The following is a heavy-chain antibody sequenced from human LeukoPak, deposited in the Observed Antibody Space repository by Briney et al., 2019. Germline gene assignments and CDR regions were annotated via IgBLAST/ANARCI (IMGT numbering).Heavy chain of an antibody. CDR1: GGSFSGYY. Sequence: SGTLSLTCAVYGGSFSGYYWSWIRQPPGKGLEWIGEINHSGSTNYDPSLKSRVTISVDTSKNQFSLKLSSVTAADTAVYYCARGPYDSSGYRFDYWGQGTPVTVSS. V-gene: IGHV4-34*01. CDR2: INHSGST. J-gene: IGHJ4*02. D-gene: IGHD3-22*01. CDR3: ARGPYDSSGYRFDY.